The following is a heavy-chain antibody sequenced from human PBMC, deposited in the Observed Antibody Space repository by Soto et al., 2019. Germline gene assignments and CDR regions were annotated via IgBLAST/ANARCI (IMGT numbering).Heavy chain of an antibody. J-gene: IGHJ6*02. Sequence: LQLVESGGGLVQPGGSLRLSCAASGFAFSSFSMNWVRQAPGKGLEWISYISSTTTTIYYADSVKGRFTTSRDSAENSLYLQMNSLRDEDTAVYYCTRDPLRVAISQTYGMDVWGQGTTVTVSS. CDR1: GFAFSSFS. CDR2: ISSTTTTI. V-gene: IGHV3-48*02. D-gene: IGHD5-12*01. CDR3: TRDPLRVAISQTYGMDV.